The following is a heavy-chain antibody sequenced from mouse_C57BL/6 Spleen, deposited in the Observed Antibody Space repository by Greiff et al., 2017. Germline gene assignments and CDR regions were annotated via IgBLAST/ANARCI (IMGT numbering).Heavy chain of an antibody. V-gene: IGHV1-69*01. CDR1: GYTFTSYW. D-gene: IGHD1-1*01. Sequence: QVQLQQPGAELVMPGASVKLSCKASGYTFTSYWMHWVKQRPGQGLEWIGEIDPSDSYTNYNQKFKGKSTLTVDKSSSTAYMQLSSLTSEDSAVYYCAREEINTTVVADWYFDVWGTGTTVTVSS. CDR2: IDPSDSYT. CDR3: AREEINTTVVADWYFDV. J-gene: IGHJ1*03.